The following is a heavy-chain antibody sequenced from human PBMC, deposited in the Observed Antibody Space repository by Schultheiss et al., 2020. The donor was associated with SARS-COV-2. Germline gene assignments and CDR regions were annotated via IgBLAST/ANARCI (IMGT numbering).Heavy chain of an antibody. Sequence: SETLSLTCTVSGGSIFTEIYYWAWIRQPPGRGLEWIGYIYYSGSTNYNPSLRSRVTMSIDTSKNQLSLHLSSVTAADTAVYYCARGDVGATRHFDYWGQGALVTVSS. CDR3: ARGDVGATRHFDY. CDR1: GGSIFTEIYY. D-gene: IGHD1-26*01. V-gene: IGHV4-61*01. CDR2: IYYSGST. J-gene: IGHJ4*02.